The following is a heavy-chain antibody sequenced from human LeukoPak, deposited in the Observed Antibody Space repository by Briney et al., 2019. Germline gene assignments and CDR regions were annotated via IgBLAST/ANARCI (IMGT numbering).Heavy chain of an antibody. CDR1: GYTFTNYH. CDR2: INPSGGST. V-gene: IGHV1-46*01. D-gene: IGHD1-1*01. Sequence: ASVKVSCKASGYTFTNYHMHWVRQAPGQGLEWMGIINPSGGSTSNAQKFQGRVTMTRDMSTSTVHMELSSLRSEDTAVYYCARAVQLERPPPLKGYYYMDVWGKGTTVTVSS. CDR3: ARAVQLERPPPLKGYYYMDV. J-gene: IGHJ6*03.